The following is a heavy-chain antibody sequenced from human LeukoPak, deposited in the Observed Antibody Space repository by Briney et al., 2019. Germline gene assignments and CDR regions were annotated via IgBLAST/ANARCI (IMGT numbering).Heavy chain of an antibody. CDR2: INPNSGGT. J-gene: IGHJ5*02. D-gene: IGHD3-10*01. CDR3: ARAYITMVRGVHNWFDP. CDR1: GYTFTGYY. V-gene: IGHV1-2*02. Sequence: ASVKVSCKASGYTFTGYYMHWVRQAPGQGLEWMGWINPNSGGTNYAQKFQGRVTMTRDTSISTAYMELSRLRSDDTAVYYCARAYITMVRGVHNWFDPWGQGTLVTVSS.